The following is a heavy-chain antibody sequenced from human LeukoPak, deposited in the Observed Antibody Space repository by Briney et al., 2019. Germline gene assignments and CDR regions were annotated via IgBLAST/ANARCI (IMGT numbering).Heavy chain of an antibody. V-gene: IGHV3-74*01. Sequence: LSGGSLRLSCAASGFTFSNYWMHWVRQVPGKGLVWVAHINGDGSIARYADSVKGRFTISRDNPKNMLYLQINSLRAEDTAVYYCARDAVDTANAVWGQGTTVTVSS. CDR1: GFTFSNYW. CDR2: INGDGSIA. CDR3: ARDAVDTANAV. J-gene: IGHJ6*02. D-gene: IGHD5-18*01.